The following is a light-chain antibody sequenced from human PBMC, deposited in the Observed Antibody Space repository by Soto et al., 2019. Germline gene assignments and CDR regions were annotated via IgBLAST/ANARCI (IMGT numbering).Light chain of an antibody. Sequence: DIQMTQSPSTLSASVGDRVTITCRASQSVSTWLAWYQQKPGKAPQVLISMASTLASGVPSRFSGSGSGTEFTLTINSLQPDDFATYYCQQYHIYSGTFGQGTKVDI. CDR1: QSVSTW. J-gene: IGKJ1*01. CDR2: MAS. CDR3: QQYHIYSGT. V-gene: IGKV1-5*03.